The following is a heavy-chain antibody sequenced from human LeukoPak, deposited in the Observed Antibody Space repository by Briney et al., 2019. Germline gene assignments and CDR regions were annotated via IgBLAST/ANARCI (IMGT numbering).Heavy chain of an antibody. V-gene: IGHV3-33*01. CDR3: ARDRQPGLEPPPHYYYNMDV. CDR2: IWYDATNK. J-gene: IGHJ6*02. Sequence: PGGSLRLSCAASGFTLSSYGMHWVRQAPGKGLEWVALIWYDATNKYYAGSVQGRFTISRDNSRNTLLLQMNSLRAEDTAIYHCARDRQPGLEPPPHYYYNMDVWGQGTTVTVSS. D-gene: IGHD1-1*01. CDR1: GFTLSSYG.